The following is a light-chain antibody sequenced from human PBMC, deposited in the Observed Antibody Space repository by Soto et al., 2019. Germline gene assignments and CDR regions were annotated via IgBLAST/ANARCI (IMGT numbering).Light chain of an antibody. V-gene: IGKV3-15*01. Sequence: EVALTQSPATLYVSPGEVDTLSCRASQSSGDTLAWYPHKPGQTPRLLIYESSASATGVPARFSGSRSGPEFTLTINSLQSEDFAIYYCQRYNNWPLTFGGGTKVESK. CDR1: QSSGDT. J-gene: IGKJ4*01. CDR3: QRYNNWPLT. CDR2: ESS.